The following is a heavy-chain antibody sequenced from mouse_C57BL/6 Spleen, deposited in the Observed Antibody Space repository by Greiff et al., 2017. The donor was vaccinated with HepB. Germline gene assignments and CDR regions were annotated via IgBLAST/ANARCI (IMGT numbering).Heavy chain of an antibody. J-gene: IGHJ2*01. CDR3: ARDGYYYGSSYGRGYFDY. CDR2: INPNNGGT. D-gene: IGHD1-1*01. CDR1: GYTFTDYY. V-gene: IGHV1-26*01. Sequence: VQLQQSGPELVKPGASVKISCKASGYTFTDYYMNWVKQSHGKSLEWIGDINPNNGGTSYNQKFKGKATLTVDKSSSTAYMELRSLTSEDSAVYYCARDGYYYGSSYGRGYFDYWGQGTTLTVSS.